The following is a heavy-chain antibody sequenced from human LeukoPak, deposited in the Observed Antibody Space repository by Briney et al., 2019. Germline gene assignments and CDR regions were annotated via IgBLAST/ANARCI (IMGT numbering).Heavy chain of an antibody. CDR3: AKSGGDSCYSFSSI. D-gene: IGHD2-15*01. CDR2: ISGSGGTT. CDR1: GFTFSSFA. Sequence: GGSLRLSCAASGFTFSSFAMSWVRQAPGMGLEWVSVISGSGGTTFYADSVKGRFTISRDKSKNTLYLQMNSLRAEDTAVYYCAKSGGDSCYSFSSIWGQGTLVTVCS. J-gene: IGHJ4*02. V-gene: IGHV3-23*01.